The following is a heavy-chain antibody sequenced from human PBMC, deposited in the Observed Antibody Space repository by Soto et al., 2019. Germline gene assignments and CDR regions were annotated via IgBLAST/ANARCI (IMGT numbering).Heavy chain of an antibody. D-gene: IGHD5-18*01. J-gene: IGHJ6*02. CDR2: INPNSGGT. V-gene: IGHV1-2*02. CDR1: GYTFTGYY. CDR3: ARARGYSYGSYYYHGMDV. Sequence: GASVKVSCKASGYTFTGYYMHWVRQAPGQGLEWMGWINPNSGGTNYAQKFQGRVTMTRDTSISTAYMELSRLRSDDTAVYYCARARGYSYGSYYYHGMDVWGQGTTVTVSS.